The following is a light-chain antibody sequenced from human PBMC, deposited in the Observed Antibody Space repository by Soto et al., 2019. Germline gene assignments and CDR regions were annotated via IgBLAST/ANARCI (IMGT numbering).Light chain of an antibody. CDR3: QHYKAFSPWT. CDR1: QNISSW. J-gene: IGKJ1*01. Sequence: DGKMVESRGTRSATVGDRVTITCRASQNISSWVAWYQQKPGKAPKSLIYDASSLESGVPSRLSGSGSGTEFTLTISNLQPDNSATYYCQHYKAFSPWTFGQGPKVDIK. CDR2: DAS. V-gene: IGKV1-5*01.